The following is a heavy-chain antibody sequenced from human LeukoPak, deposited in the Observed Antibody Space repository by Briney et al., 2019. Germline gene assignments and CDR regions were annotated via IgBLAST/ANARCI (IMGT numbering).Heavy chain of an antibody. J-gene: IGHJ6*03. V-gene: IGHV3-23*01. CDR2: ISGSRGST. CDR1: GCTFNSNG. CDR3: ANYLQSAYYYYYMDV. Sequence: GRSLRLSCATTGCTFNSNGMSWVRQAPGKGLDRASAISGSRGSTYYADYAKGRCTIPRDTSKNTLYLQMNSLRAEDTAVYYCANYLQSAYYYYYMDVWGKGTTGTGSS. D-gene: IGHD4-11*01.